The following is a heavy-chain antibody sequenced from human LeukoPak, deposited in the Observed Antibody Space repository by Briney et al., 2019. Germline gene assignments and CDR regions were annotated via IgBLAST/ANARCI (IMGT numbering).Heavy chain of an antibody. CDR3: ARQQGITMVRGVNWYFDL. CDR1: GGSISSGSYY. CDR2: IYTSGST. Sequence: SQTLSLTCTVSGGSISSGSYYWSWIRQPAGKGLEWIGRIYTSGSTNYNPSLKSRVTISVDTSKNQFSLKLSSVTAADTAVYYCARQQGITMVRGVNWYFDLWGRGTLVTVSS. J-gene: IGHJ2*01. D-gene: IGHD3-10*01. V-gene: IGHV4-61*02.